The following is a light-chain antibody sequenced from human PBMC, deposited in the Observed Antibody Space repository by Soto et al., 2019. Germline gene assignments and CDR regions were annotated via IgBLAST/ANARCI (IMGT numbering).Light chain of an antibody. Sequence: QSVLTHPPSASWSPGQSVTISCTGTSSDVGGYDYVSWYQQHPGKAPKLMIYDVSKRPSGVPDRFSGSKSGNTASLTISGLQAEDEADYYCYSYAGSYTNVFGTGTKVTVL. CDR1: SSDVGGYDY. V-gene: IGLV2-11*01. CDR2: DVS. CDR3: YSYAGSYTNV. J-gene: IGLJ1*01.